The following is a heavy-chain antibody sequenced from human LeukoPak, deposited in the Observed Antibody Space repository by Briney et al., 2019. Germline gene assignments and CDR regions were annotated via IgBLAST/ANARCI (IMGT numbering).Heavy chain of an antibody. J-gene: IGHJ5*02. Sequence: SVKVSCKASGGTFSSYAISWVRQAPGQGLEWMGGIIPIFGTANYAQKFQGRVTITADKSTSTAYMELSSLRSEDTAVYYCARVGDDIVAGGSWFDPWGQGTLVTVSS. D-gene: IGHD5-12*01. CDR3: ARVGDDIVAGGSWFDP. CDR1: GGTFSSYA. V-gene: IGHV1-69*06. CDR2: IIPIFGTA.